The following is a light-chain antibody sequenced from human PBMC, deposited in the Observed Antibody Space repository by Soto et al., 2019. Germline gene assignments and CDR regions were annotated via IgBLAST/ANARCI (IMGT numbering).Light chain of an antibody. Sequence: QSVLTQPPSASGTPGQRVTISCSGSDSNIGGNTVNWYQQVPGAAPKLVIFSNIQRPSGIPDRFSGSKSGTSAYLDISGLQSEDEAYYYCEARDDSPNGVVFGGGTQITVL. CDR3: EARDDSPNGVV. CDR1: DSNIGGNT. V-gene: IGLV1-44*01. J-gene: IGLJ2*01. CDR2: SNI.